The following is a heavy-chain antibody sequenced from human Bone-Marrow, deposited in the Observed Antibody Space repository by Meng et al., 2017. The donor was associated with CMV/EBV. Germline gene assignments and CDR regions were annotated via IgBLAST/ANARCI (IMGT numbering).Heavy chain of an antibody. D-gene: IGHD3-16*02. J-gene: IGHJ4*02. CDR2: INHSGST. Sequence: SETLSLTCAVYGGSFSGYYWSWIRQPPGKGLEWIGEINHSGSTNYNPSLKSRVTISVDTSKNQFSLKLSSVTAADTAVYYCVRGPINYVWGSYRSYYFDYWGQGTLVTVSS. CDR1: GGSFSGYY. CDR3: VRGPINYVWGSYRSYYFDY. V-gene: IGHV4-34*01.